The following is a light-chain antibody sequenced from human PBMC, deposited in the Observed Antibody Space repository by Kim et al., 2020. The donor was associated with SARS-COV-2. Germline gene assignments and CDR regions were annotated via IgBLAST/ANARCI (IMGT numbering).Light chain of an antibody. V-gene: IGLV3-1*01. CDR1: KLGDKY. Sequence: SYELTQPPSVSVSPGQTASITCSGDKLGDKYACWYQQKPGQSPVLVINQDSKRPSGFPERFSGSNSGNTATLTISGTQSMDEADYYCQAWDSSTAPVFGGGTQLTVL. CDR3: QAWDSSTAPV. CDR2: QDS. J-gene: IGLJ3*02.